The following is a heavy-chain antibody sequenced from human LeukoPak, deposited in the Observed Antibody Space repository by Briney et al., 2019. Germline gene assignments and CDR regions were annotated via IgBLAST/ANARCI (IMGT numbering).Heavy chain of an antibody. J-gene: IGHJ6*04. Sequence: SVTVSCKASGGTFSSYAISWVRQAPGQGLEWMGGIIPIFGTANYAQKFQGRVTITADESTSTAYMELSSLRSEDTAVYYCASGIVVVPAALGGYYYYYGMDVWGKGTTVTVSS. CDR3: ASGIVVVPAALGGYYYYYGMDV. CDR1: GGTFSSYA. V-gene: IGHV1-69*13. D-gene: IGHD2-2*01. CDR2: IIPIFGTA.